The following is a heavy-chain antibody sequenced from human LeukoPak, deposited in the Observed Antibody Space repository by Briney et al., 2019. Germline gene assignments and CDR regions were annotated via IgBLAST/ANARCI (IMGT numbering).Heavy chain of an antibody. Sequence: GGSLRLSCAASGFTFSSYEMNWVRQAPGKGLEWVSCISSSGSTIYYADSVKGRFTISRDNTKNSPYLQMNSLRAEDTAVYYCAELGITMIGGVWSKGTTVTISS. V-gene: IGHV3-48*03. CDR3: AELGITMIGGV. CDR1: GFTFSSYE. D-gene: IGHD3-10*02. J-gene: IGHJ6*04. CDR2: ISSSGSTI.